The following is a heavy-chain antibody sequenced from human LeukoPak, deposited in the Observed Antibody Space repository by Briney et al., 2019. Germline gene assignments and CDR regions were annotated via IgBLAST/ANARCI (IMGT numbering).Heavy chain of an antibody. J-gene: IGHJ4*02. CDR1: GFTVSSNY. V-gene: IGHV3-53*01. Sequence: GGSLRLSCAASGFTVSSNYMSWVRQAPGKGLEWVSVIYSGGSTYYADSVKGRFTISRDNSKNTLYLQMNSLRAEDTAVYYCARERVFSGRYFDWPYFDYWGQGTLVTVS. D-gene: IGHD3-9*01. CDR3: ARERVFSGRYFDWPYFDY. CDR2: IYSGGST.